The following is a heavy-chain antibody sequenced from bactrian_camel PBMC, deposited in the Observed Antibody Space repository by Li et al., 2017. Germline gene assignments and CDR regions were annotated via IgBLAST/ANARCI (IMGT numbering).Heavy chain of an antibody. V-gene: IGHV3S63*01. CDR2: IDSDGTT. Sequence: HVQLVESGGGSVQAGGSLTLSCAASGYTDEYCIGWFRQAPGKEREGVATIDSDGTTTYTDSVRGRFTISKDNANNTLFLQMNNLKAEDTAMYYCAAGVWGNTVCRLLEPERDFGKTKHYKYLGQGTQVTVS. J-gene: IGHJ4*01. CDR1: GYTDEYC. D-gene: IGHD8*01. CDR3: AAGVWGNTVCRLLEPERDFGKTKHYKY.